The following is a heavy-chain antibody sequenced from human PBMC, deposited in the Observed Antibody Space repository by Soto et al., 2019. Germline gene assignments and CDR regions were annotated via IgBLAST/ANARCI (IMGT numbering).Heavy chain of an antibody. V-gene: IGHV4-59*01. CDR1: GVSISGYY. CDR3: ARRSGAWSGNYDY. CDR2: ISYIGST. J-gene: IGHJ4*02. D-gene: IGHD3-3*01. Sequence: QVQLQESGPGLVKPSETLSLTCTVSGVSISGYYWSWIRQPPGKGLEWIGYISYIGSTNYNPSLTSRVTISVDTSKNHFSLNLRSVTAADTAVYFCARRSGAWSGNYDYWGQGTLVTVSS.